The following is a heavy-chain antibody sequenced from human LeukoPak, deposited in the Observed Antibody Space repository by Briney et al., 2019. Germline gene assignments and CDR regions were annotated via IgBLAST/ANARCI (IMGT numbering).Heavy chain of an antibody. CDR3: AKNYYGSGSSSYAFDY. J-gene: IGHJ4*02. Sequence: GGSLRLSCAASGFTFDDYAMHWVRQAPGKGLEWVSGISWNSGSMGYADSVKGRFTISRDNAKNSLYLQMNSLRAEDTALYYCAKNYYGSGSSSYAFDYWGQGTLVTVSS. CDR2: ISWNSGSM. D-gene: IGHD3-10*01. CDR1: GFTFDDYA. V-gene: IGHV3-9*01.